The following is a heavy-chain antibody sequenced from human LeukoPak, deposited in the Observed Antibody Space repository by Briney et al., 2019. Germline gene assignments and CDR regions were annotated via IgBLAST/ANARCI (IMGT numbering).Heavy chain of an antibody. CDR3: ARDDRDISSYRFDY. CDR2: ISSNSRDI. V-gene: IGHV3-21*01. J-gene: IGHJ4*01. CDR1: GFTFNTYS. Sequence: GGSLRLSCAASGFTFNTYSMNWVRQAPGKGLEWVSSISSNSRDIYYADSVKGRFTISRDNAKNSLHLQMNSLRAEDTAVYYCARDDRDISSYRFDYWGHGILVTISS. D-gene: IGHD6-6*01.